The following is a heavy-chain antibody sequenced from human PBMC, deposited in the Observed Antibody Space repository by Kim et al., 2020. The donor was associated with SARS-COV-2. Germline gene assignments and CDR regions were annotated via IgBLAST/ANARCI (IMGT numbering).Heavy chain of an antibody. CDR2: TYWDDDK. V-gene: IGHV2-5*02. CDR3: AHVEYYYDRSGSRDAFDF. CDR1: GFSLSTSGVG. Sequence: SGPTLVNPTQTLTLTCTFSGFSLSTSGVGVGWIRQPPGKALEWLALTYWDDDKRYSPSLKSRLTITKDTSKNQVVLIMTNMDPVDTATYYCAHVEYYYDRSGSRDAFDFWGQGTMVTVSS. D-gene: IGHD3-22*01. J-gene: IGHJ3*01.